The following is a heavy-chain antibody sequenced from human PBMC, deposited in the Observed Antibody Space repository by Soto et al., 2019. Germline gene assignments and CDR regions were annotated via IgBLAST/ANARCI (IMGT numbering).Heavy chain of an antibody. CDR3: ARGGRGGFDS. Sequence: EVQLVESGGGLVQPGGSLRLSCAASGFTFSSYWMHWVRQAPGKGLVWVSRINIDGSSTNYADSVKGRFTISRDNAKNTLYLQMNRLRAEGTAVYYGARGGRGGFDSWGQGTLVTVSS. D-gene: IGHD3-10*01. V-gene: IGHV3-74*01. CDR2: INIDGSST. J-gene: IGHJ4*02. CDR1: GFTFSSYW.